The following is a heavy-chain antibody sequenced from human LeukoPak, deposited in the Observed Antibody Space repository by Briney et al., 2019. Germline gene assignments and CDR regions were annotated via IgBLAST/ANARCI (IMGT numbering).Heavy chain of an antibody. CDR3: ARGGGARLRYPFDY. J-gene: IGHJ4*02. D-gene: IGHD3-16*01. Sequence: ASVKVSCKASGYTFSSYPMIWVRQAPGQGLEWMGWIGTNTGNPSNAQGFTGRFVFSLDTSVSTTFLHINNLKADDTAVYYCARGGGARLRYPFDYWGQGTLVTVSS. CDR2: IGTNTGNP. CDR1: GYTFSSYP. V-gene: IGHV7-4-1*02.